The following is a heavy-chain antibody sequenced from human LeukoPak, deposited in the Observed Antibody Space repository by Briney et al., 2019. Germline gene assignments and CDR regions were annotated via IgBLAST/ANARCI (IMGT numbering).Heavy chain of an antibody. V-gene: IGHV4-30-2*01. J-gene: IGHJ4*02. CDR1: GGSISSGGYS. D-gene: IGHD3-10*01. CDR2: IYHSGST. Sequence: SQTLSLTCAVSGGSISSGGYSWSWIRQPPGKGLEWIGYIYHSGSTYYNPSLKSRVTISVDRSKNQFSLELSSVTAADTAVYYCARISMVRGAGGFDYWGQGTLVTVSS. CDR3: ARISMVRGAGGFDY.